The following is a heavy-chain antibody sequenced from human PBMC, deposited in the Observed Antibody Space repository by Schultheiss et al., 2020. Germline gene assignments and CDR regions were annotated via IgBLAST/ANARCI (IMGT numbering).Heavy chain of an antibody. J-gene: IGHJ4*02. D-gene: IGHD2-21*02. CDR1: GGSFSGYY. CDR3: ARHSRIVVVTH. V-gene: IGHV4-34*01. Sequence: SQTLSLTCAVYGGSFSGYYWSWIRQPPGKGLEWIGEINHSGSTNYNPSLKSRVTISVDTSKNQFSLKLSSVTAADTAVYYCARHSRIVVVTHWGQGTLVTVSS. CDR2: INHSGST.